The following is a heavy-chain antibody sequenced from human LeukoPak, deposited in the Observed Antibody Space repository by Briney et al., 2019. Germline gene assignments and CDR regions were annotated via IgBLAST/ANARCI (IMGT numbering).Heavy chain of an antibody. CDR2: IIPIFGTA. V-gene: IGHV1-69*05. CDR3: ASHSSIAAAGQSPSDY. Sequence: ASVKVSCKASGYTFTSYDINWVRQATGQGLEWMGGIIPIFGTANYAQKFQGRVTITTDESTSTAYMELSSLRSEDTAVYYCASHSSIAAAGQSPSDYWGQGTLVTVSS. J-gene: IGHJ4*02. CDR1: GYTFTSYD. D-gene: IGHD6-13*01.